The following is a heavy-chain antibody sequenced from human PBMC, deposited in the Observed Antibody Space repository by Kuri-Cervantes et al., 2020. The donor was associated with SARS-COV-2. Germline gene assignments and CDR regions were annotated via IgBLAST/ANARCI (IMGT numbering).Heavy chain of an antibody. CDR2: IYYSGST. CDR1: GGSISSSSYY. D-gene: IGHD3-22*01. V-gene: IGHV4-39*01. Sequence: SETLSLTCTVSGGSISSSSYYWGWIRRPPGKGLEWIGSIYYSGSTYYNPSLKSRVTISVDTSKNQFSLKLSSMTAADTAVYYCARTSGYYSDYFDYWGQGTLVTVSS. J-gene: IGHJ4*02. CDR3: ARTSGYYSDYFDY.